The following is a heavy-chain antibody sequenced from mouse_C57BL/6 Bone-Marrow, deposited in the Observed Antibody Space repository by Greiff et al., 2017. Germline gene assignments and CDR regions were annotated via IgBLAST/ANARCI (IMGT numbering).Heavy chain of an antibody. CDR1: GYALSSSW. V-gene: IGHV1-82*01. CDR2: IYPGDGDT. J-gene: IGHJ2*01. D-gene: IGHD1-1*01. Sequence: VQLQQSGPELVKPGASVKISCKASGYALSSSWMNWVKQRPGKGLEWIGRIYPGDGDTNYNGKFKGKATLTADKSSSTAYMQLSSLTSEDSAVYFGAREGAITTVVATNDYWGQGTTLTVSS. CDR3: AREGAITTVVATNDY.